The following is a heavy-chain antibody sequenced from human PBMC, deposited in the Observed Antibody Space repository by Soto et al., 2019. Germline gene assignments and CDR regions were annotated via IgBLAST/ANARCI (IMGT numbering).Heavy chain of an antibody. J-gene: IGHJ3*02. CDR3: AKKYYYGSGSAYDAIDI. Sequence: PGGSLRLSCAASGFTFSSYAMSWVRQAPGKGLEWVSAISGSGSSTYYVDSVKGRFTISRDNSKNTLYLQMSSLRAEDTAVYYCAKKYYYGSGSAYDAIDIWGQGTMVTVSS. D-gene: IGHD3-10*01. V-gene: IGHV3-23*01. CDR2: ISGSGSST. CDR1: GFTFSSYA.